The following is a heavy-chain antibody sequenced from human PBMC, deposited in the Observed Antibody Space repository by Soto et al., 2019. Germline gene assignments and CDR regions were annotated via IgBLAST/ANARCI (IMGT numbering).Heavy chain of an antibody. V-gene: IGHV3-48*01. CDR3: ARERRGYSYGYVFDY. D-gene: IGHD5-18*01. Sequence: EVQLVGSGGGLVQPGGSLRLSCAASGFTFSSYSMNWVRQAPGKGLEWVSYISSSSSTIYYADSVKGRFTISRDNAKNSLYLQMNSLRAEDTAVYYCARERRGYSYGYVFDYWGQGTLVTVSS. CDR1: GFTFSSYS. J-gene: IGHJ4*02. CDR2: ISSSSSTI.